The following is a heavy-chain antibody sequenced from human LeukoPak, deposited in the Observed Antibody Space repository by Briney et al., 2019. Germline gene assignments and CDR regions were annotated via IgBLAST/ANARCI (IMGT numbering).Heavy chain of an antibody. D-gene: IGHD6-19*01. CDR2: ISGRGGGT. CDR1: GFTFNTYA. CDR3: AKERGRAVAGSPTDY. J-gene: IGHJ4*02. V-gene: IGHV3-23*01. Sequence: PGGSLRLSCVASGFTFNTYAMSWVRQAPGKGLEWVSAISGRGGGTYYPDSVKGRFTISRDNSKHTLYLQMNSLRAEDTAVYYCAKERGRAVAGSPTDYWGQGTLVTVSS.